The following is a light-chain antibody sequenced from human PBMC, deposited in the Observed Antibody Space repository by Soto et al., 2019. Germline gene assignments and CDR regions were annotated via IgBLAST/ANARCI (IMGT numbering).Light chain of an antibody. CDR3: AAWDDSLSGVV. Sequence: QSVLTQSPSASGTPGQRVTISCSGSSSNIGSNYVYWYQQLPGTVPQLLIYRNSERPSGVPDRFSGSMSGTSASLAISGLRSEDEADYYCAAWDDSLSGVVFGGGTKLTVL. CDR2: RNS. CDR1: SSNIGSNY. J-gene: IGLJ2*01. V-gene: IGLV1-47*01.